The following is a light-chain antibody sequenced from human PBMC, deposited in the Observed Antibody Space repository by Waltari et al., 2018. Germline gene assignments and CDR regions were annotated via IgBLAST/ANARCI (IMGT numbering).Light chain of an antibody. CDR1: RTISLY. CDR3: QQSHSTPLT. Sequence: DIQMTQSPSSLSASVGDRVTITCRASRTISLYLNWYQQKPGKAPKLLIYTVSTLQPGVPSRFSGSGSGTDFTLTISSLQPEDFATYYCQQSHSTPLTFGGGTKVEIK. J-gene: IGKJ4*01. CDR2: TVS. V-gene: IGKV1-39*01.